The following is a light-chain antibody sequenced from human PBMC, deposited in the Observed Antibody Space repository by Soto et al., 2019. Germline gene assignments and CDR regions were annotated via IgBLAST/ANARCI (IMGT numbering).Light chain of an antibody. Sequence: QSVLTQPPSVSGAPGQRVTISCTGSSSNIGAGFDVLWYQQLPGTAPKLLIDGHNNRPSGVPDRYSGSKSGTSASLAITGLQAEDEADYYCQSYDSSLSGYVFGTGTKVTVL. CDR2: GHN. CDR1: SSNIGAGFD. V-gene: IGLV1-40*01. J-gene: IGLJ1*01. CDR3: QSYDSSLSGYV.